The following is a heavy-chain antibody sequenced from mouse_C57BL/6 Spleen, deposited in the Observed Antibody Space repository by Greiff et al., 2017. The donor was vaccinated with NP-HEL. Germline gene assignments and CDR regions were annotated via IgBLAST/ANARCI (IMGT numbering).Heavy chain of an antibody. Sequence: VQLQQSGPELVKPGASVKISCKASGYAFSSSWMNWVKQRPGKGLEWIGRIYPGDGDTNYNGKFKGKATLTADKSSSTAYMQLSSLTSEDSAVYFCARGIYDGYEGGYWGQGTTLTVSS. D-gene: IGHD2-2*01. J-gene: IGHJ2*01. CDR3: ARGIYDGYEGGY. CDR2: IYPGDGDT. CDR1: GYAFSSSW. V-gene: IGHV1-82*01.